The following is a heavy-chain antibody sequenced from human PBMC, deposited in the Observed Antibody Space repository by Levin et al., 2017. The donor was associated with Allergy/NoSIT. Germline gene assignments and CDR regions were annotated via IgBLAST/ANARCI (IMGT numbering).Heavy chain of an antibody. CDR1: GGSISTISSY. CDR2: IFYSGSGNI. CDR3: ARVHIGLMRAGPFDF. J-gene: IGHJ4*01. D-gene: IGHD2-21*01. Sequence: LSQTLSLTCNVSGGSISTISSYWGWIRQPPGKGLEWIGNIFYSGSGNIYYNPSLKSRVTMSIDTSKSQFSLRLRSVTAADTAIYYCARVHIGLMRAGPFDFWGHGSPVTVSS. V-gene: IGHV4-39*07.